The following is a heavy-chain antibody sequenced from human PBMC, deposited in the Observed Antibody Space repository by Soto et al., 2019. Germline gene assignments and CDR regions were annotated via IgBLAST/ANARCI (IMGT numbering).Heavy chain of an antibody. V-gene: IGHV1-69*13. D-gene: IGHD1-1*01. J-gene: IGHJ6*02. CDR1: GGTFSSYA. Sequence: ASVKVSCKASGGTFSSYAISWVLQAPGQGLEWMGGIIPIFGTANYAQKFQGRVTITADESTSTAYMELSSLRSEDTAVYYCASPTKPLYYYYGMDVWGQGTTVTVSS. CDR3: ASPTKPLYYYYGMDV. CDR2: IIPIFGTA.